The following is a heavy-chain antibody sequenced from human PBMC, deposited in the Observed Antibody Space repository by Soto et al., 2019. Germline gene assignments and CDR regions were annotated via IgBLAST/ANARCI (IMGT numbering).Heavy chain of an antibody. CDR2: IYYSGST. CDR3: ARDQTGYNGRYFDY. D-gene: IGHD5-12*01. CDR1: GGSISSGGYY. Sequence: QVQLQESGPGLVKPSQTLSLTCTVSGGSISSGGYYWSWIRQHPGKGLEWIGDIYYSGSTYYNPSLRSRVTISVDTSKNHFSLKLSSVTAADTAVYYCARDQTGYNGRYFDYWGQGTLVTVSS. J-gene: IGHJ4*02. V-gene: IGHV4-31*03.